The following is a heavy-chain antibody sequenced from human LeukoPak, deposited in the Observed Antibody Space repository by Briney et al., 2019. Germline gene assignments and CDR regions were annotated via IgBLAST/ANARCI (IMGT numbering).Heavy chain of an antibody. CDR1: GGSFSGYY. V-gene: IGHV3-23*01. CDR3: AKTPIAVASPIMFDY. J-gene: IGHJ4*02. D-gene: IGHD6-19*01. CDR2: ISGSGGST. Sequence: ETLSLTCAVYGGSFSGYYWSWIRQPPGKGLEWVSAISGSGGSTYYADSVKGRFTISRDDSKNTLYLQMNSLRAEDTAVYYCAKTPIAVASPIMFDYWGQGTLVTVSS.